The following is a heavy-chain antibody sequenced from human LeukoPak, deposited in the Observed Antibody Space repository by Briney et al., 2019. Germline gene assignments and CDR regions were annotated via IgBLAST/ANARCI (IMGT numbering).Heavy chain of an antibody. CDR3: ARQVASWYYDY. D-gene: IGHD6-13*01. V-gene: IGHV6-1*01. Sequence: SQTLSLTCGISGDSVSRNTGTWNWIRQSPSRGLEWLGRTYYRSKWSNDYAVSVKSRISINPDTSKNQFSLQLNSVTPEDTAVCYCARQVASWYYDYWGQGTLVTVSS. J-gene: IGHJ4*02. CDR1: GDSVSRNTGT. CDR2: TYYRSKWSN.